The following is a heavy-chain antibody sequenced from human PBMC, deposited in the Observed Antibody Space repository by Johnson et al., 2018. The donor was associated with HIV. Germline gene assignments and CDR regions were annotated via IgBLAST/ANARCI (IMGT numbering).Heavy chain of an antibody. J-gene: IGHJ3*02. CDR1: GFTFDDYD. V-gene: IGHV3-30*14. D-gene: IGHD6-13*01. CDR3: ATSTVSDSGSWYHLEMAFDI. Sequence: QVQLVESGGGVVRPGGSLRLSCAASGFTFDDYDMSWVRQAPGKGLEWVAVISYDGSNKYYADSVKGRFTISRDNSKNTLYLQMGSLIAEDLAVSYCATSTVSDSGSWYHLEMAFDIWGQGTMVTVSS. CDR2: ISYDGSNK.